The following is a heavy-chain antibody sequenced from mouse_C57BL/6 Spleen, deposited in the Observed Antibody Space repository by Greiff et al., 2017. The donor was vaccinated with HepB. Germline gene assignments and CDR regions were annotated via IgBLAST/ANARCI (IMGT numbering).Heavy chain of an antibody. CDR2: IDPNSGGT. CDR1: GYTFTSYW. D-gene: IGHD1-2*01. V-gene: IGHV1-72*01. Sequence: QVQLKQSGAELVKPGASVKLSCKASGYTFTSYWMHWVKQRPGRGLEWIGRIDPNSGGTKYNEKFKSKATLTVDKPSSTAYMQLSSLTSEDSAVYYCAEGGTTARGYAMAYWGQGTSVTVSS. CDR3: AEGGTTARGYAMAY. J-gene: IGHJ4*01.